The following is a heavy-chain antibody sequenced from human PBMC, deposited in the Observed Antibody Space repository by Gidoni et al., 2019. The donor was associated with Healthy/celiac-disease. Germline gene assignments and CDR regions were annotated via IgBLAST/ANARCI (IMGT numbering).Heavy chain of an antibody. CDR2: IYSGGST. CDR3: ARVGGYCSSTSCYEGLGLDV. D-gene: IGHD2-2*01. V-gene: IGHV3-53*01. J-gene: IGHJ6*02. CDR1: GFTVSSNY. Sequence: EVQLVESGGGLIQPGGSLRLSCAASGFTVSSNYMSWVRQAPGKGLEWVSVIYSGGSTYYADSVKGRFTISRDNSKNTLYLQMNSLRAEDTAVYYCARVGGYCSSTSCYEGLGLDVWGQGTTVTVSS.